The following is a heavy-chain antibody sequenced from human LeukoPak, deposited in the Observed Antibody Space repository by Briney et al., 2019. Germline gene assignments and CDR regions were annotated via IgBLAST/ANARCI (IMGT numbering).Heavy chain of an antibody. V-gene: IGHV1-8*01. D-gene: IGHD2-2*01. CDR2: MNPNSGNT. J-gene: IGHJ4*02. CDR1: GYTFTSYD. CDR3: AREHYCSSTSCYGSVDY. Sequence: ASVKVSCKASGYTFTSYDINWVRQATGQGLEWMGWMNPNSGNTGYAQKFQGRVTMTRNTSISTAYMELSSLRSEDTAVYYCAREHYCSSTSCYGSVDYWGQGTLVTVSS.